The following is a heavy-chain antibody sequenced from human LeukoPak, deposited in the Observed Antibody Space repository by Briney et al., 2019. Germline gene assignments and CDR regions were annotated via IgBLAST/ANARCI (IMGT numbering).Heavy chain of an antibody. CDR3: ARDPLPLDYYDSSGYWY. D-gene: IGHD3-22*01. CDR1: GGSFSGYY. J-gene: IGHJ4*02. V-gene: IGHV4-34*01. Sequence: PSETLSLTCAVYGGSFSGYYRSWIRQPPGKGLEWIGEINHSGSTNYNPSLKSRVTISVDTSKNQFSLKLSSVTAADTAVYYCARDPLPLDYYDSSGYWYWGQGTLVTVSS. CDR2: INHSGST.